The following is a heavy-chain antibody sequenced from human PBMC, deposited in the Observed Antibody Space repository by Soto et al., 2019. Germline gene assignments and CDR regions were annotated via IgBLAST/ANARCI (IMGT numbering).Heavy chain of an antibody. J-gene: IGHJ6*02. CDR1: GYTFTGYY. CDR3: ARGGILTGYNYYYGMDV. Sequence: ASVKVSCKASGYTFTGYYMHWVRQAPGQGLEWMGWINPNSGGTNYAQKFQGWVTMTRDTSISTAYMELSRLRSDDTAVYYCARGGILTGYNYYYGMDVWGQGTMVTVSS. V-gene: IGHV1-2*04. CDR2: INPNSGGT. D-gene: IGHD3-9*01.